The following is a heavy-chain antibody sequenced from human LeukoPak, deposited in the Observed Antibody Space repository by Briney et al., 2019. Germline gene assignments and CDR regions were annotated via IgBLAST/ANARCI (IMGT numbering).Heavy chain of an antibody. Sequence: GGSLRLSCAASGFTFDDYGMSWVRQVPGKGLEWVSDINWNGGSTGYADSVKGRFTISRDNAKNSLYLQMNSLRAEDTALYFCARVKLTGIRDWFDPWGQGTLVTVSS. V-gene: IGHV3-20*04. D-gene: IGHD1-20*01. CDR2: INWNGGST. CDR1: GFTFDDYG. CDR3: ARVKLTGIRDWFDP. J-gene: IGHJ5*02.